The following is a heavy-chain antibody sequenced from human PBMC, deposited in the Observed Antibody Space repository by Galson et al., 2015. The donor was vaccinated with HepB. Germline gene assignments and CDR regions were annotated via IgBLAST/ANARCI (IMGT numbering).Heavy chain of an antibody. V-gene: IGHV3-64D*06. CDR3: VREMGSIKLFDY. CDR2: ISTNGGTA. D-gene: IGHD5-24*01. CDR1: GFTFSAYV. Sequence: SLRLSCAASGFTFSAYVMHWVRQAPGKELEYVSAISTNGGTAKYADSVKGRFTISRDNARNTLHLQMSSLRPEDTAVYYCVREMGSIKLFDYWGQGTLVTVSS. J-gene: IGHJ4*02.